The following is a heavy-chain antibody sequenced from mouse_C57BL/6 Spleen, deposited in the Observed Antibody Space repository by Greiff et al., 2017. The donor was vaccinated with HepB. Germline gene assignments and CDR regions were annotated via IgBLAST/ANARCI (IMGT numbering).Heavy chain of an antibody. J-gene: IGHJ3*01. CDR2: IYPRDGST. CDR3: ANLLTAY. V-gene: IGHV1-85*01. Sequence: QVHVKQSGPELVKPGASVKLSCKASGYTFTSYDINWVKQRPGQGLEWIGWIYPRDGSTKYNEKFKGKATLTVDTSSSTAYMELHSLTSEDSAVYFCANLLTAYWGQGTLVTVSA. CDR1: GYTFTSYD. D-gene: IGHD2-1*01.